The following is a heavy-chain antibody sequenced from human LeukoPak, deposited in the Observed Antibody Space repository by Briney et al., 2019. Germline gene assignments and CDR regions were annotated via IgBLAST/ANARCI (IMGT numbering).Heavy chain of an antibody. Sequence: ASVKVSCKASGGTFSSYAISWVRQAPGRGLEWMGGIIPIFGTANYAQKFQGRVTITTDESTSTAYMELSSLRSEDTAVYYCARGAASPNGLEYWGQGTLVTVSS. CDR3: ARGAASPNGLEY. J-gene: IGHJ4*02. CDR1: GGTFSSYA. D-gene: IGHD3-3*01. V-gene: IGHV1-69*05. CDR2: IIPIFGTA.